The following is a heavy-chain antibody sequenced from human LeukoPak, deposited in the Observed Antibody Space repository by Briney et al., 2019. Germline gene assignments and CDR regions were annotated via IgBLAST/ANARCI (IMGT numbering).Heavy chain of an antibody. Sequence: ASVKVSCKASGGTFSSYAISWVRQAPGQGLEWMGGIIPIFGTADYAQKFQGRVTITTDESTSTAYMELSSLRSEDTAVYYCATIKVPRDTIFGVARGRSNWFDPWGQGTLVTVSS. V-gene: IGHV1-69*05. J-gene: IGHJ5*02. CDR1: GGTFSSYA. CDR2: IIPIFGTA. D-gene: IGHD3-3*01. CDR3: ATIKVPRDTIFGVARGRSNWFDP.